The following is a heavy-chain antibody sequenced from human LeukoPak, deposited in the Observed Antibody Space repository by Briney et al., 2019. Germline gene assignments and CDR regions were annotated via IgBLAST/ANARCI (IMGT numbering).Heavy chain of an antibody. J-gene: IGHJ6*02. CDR2: IKTDGTIT. CDR1: GNYW. D-gene: IGHD2-2*01. Sequence: SGGSLRLSCAASGNYWMHWVRQAPGEGLVWVSRIKTDGTITNYADSVKGRFTISRDNAKSTLYLQMNSLRVEDTAVYYCVRVEIGTYHGMDVWGQGTTVTVSS. V-gene: IGHV3-74*01. CDR3: VRVEIGTYHGMDV.